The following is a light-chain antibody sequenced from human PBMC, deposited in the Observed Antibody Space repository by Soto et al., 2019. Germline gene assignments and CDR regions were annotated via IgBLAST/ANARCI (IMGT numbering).Light chain of an antibody. CDR3: LRYNNWPHA. V-gene: IGKV3-15*01. J-gene: IGKJ2*01. CDR1: QSVSSN. Sequence: EIVMTQSPATLSVSPGERSTVSCRASQSVSSNLAWYQQKPGQAPRLLIYGGSTRATGIPARFSGSGSVTEPNLAGSSLQSEHFAVDYCLRYNNWPHALGQGTKV. CDR2: GGS.